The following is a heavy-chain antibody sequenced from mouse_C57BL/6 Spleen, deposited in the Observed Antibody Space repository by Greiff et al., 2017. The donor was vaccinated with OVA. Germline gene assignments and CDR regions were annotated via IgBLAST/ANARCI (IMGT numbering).Heavy chain of an antibody. CDR2: IDPSDSET. J-gene: IGHJ1*03. Sequence: QVQLQQPGAELVRPGSSVKLSCNASGYTFTSYWMHWVKQRPIQGLEWIGNIDPSDSETHYNQKFKDKATLTVDKSSSTAYMQLSSLTSEDSAVYYCARQSYSAWYFDVWGTGTTVTVSS. V-gene: IGHV1-52*01. CDR1: GYTFTSYW. CDR3: ARQSYSAWYFDV.